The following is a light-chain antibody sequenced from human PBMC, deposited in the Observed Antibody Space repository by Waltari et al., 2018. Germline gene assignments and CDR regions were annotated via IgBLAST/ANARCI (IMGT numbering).Light chain of an antibody. CDR1: QSLLHSNGNTY. Sequence: DIVMTQTPLSLPVTPGEPASISCRSSQSLLHSNGNTYLYWYLQKPGQPPRLLIYRVSNRFSGVPDRFSGSGSGTDVTLKISRVEAEDVGVYYCMQALQTPLTFGGGTKVEIK. CDR2: RVS. J-gene: IGKJ4*01. CDR3: MQALQTPLT. V-gene: IGKV2-29*02.